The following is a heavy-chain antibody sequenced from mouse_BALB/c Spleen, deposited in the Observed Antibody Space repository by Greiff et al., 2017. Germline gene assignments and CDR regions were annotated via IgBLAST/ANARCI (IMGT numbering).Heavy chain of an antibody. CDR3: ARHSPDGYYFDY. D-gene: IGHD2-3*01. CDR1: GFAFSSYD. CDR2: ISSGGGST. J-gene: IGHJ3*01. V-gene: IGHV5-12-1*01. Sequence: EVKLMESGGGLVKPGGSLKLSCAASGFAFSSYDMSWVRQTPEKRLEWVAYISSGGGSTYYPDTVKGRFTISRDNAKNTLYLQMSSLKSEDTAMYYCARHSPDGYYFDYWGQGTLVTVSA.